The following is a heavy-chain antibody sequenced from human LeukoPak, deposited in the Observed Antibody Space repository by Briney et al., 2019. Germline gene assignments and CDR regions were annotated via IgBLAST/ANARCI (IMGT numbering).Heavy chain of an antibody. CDR1: GYTFTSYY. D-gene: IGHD1-26*01. J-gene: IGHJ4*02. CDR2: IKPSGGRT. Sequence: GASVKVSCKASGYTFTSYYMHWVRQAPGQGIEWMGIIKPSGGRTSYAQKFEGRVTVTMDTSTSTVYIELSSLRSEYTAVDYCAREEGGSYSRLRYWGQGTLVTVSS. V-gene: IGHV1-46*01. CDR3: AREEGGSYSRLRY.